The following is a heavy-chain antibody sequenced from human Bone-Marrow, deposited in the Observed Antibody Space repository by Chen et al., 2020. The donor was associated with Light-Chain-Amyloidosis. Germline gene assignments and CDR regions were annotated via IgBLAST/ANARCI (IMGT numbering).Heavy chain of an antibody. CDR3: TRSQYYSESSGYYRKKYFNYDYHMDV. CDR1: GLTLSRYG. D-gene: IGHD3-22*01. CDR2: VNNEGGST. J-gene: IGHJ6*03. V-gene: IGHV3-74*03. Sequence: EVQLVESGGGLVHPGGSLRLPCAAPGLTLSRYGMHWVRQAPGKGLEWVSRVNNEGGSTTYGDPVRGRFTISRDNARNTVDLQMNSLRAEDTAVYFCTRSQYYSESSGYYRKKYFNYDYHMDVWGKGTTVTVSS.